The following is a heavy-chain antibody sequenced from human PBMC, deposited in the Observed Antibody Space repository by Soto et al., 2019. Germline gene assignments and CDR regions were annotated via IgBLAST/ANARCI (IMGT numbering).Heavy chain of an antibody. CDR3: AGGYSYGFGAFDI. V-gene: IGHV4-59*01. J-gene: IGHJ3*02. CDR2: IYYSGST. Sequence: QVQLQESGPGLVKPSDTLSLTCTVSGGSISSYYWSWIRQPPGKGLEWIGYIYYSGSTNYNPSLKSRVTISVDTSKIQFSLKLSSVTAADTAVDYCAGGYSYGFGAFDIWGQGTMVTVSS. D-gene: IGHD5-18*01. CDR1: GGSISSYY.